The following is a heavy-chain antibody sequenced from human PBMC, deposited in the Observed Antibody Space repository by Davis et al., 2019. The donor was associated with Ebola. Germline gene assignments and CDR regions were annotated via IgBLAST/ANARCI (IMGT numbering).Heavy chain of an antibody. V-gene: IGHV1-18*01. CDR1: GYTSKNSA. CDR3: ARDGRMPRMLYGMDV. Sequence: ASVKVSCKASGYTSKNSAISWVRQAPGQGLEWMGWISDYDGKTNYAQKFQGRVTMTTDRSTSTAHMELRSLRSNDTAVYYCARDGRMPRMLYGMDVWGQGTTVSVSS. D-gene: IGHD3-16*02. J-gene: IGHJ6*02. CDR2: ISDYDGKT.